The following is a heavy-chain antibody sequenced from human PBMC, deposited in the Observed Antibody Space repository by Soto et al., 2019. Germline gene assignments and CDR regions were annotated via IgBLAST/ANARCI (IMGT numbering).Heavy chain of an antibody. V-gene: IGHV4-59*01. CDR2: IYYSGRT. D-gene: IGHD4-4*01. Sequence: RSLTCTVSGGSIRDYFWTWIRQPPGKGLEWIGYIYYSGRTNYNPSLKSRVSISVDTSKNHFSLQLRSVTAADTAVYYCARVGGDDFSESGGFDYWGQGTLVTVYS. CDR1: GGSIRDYF. CDR3: ARVGGDDFSESGGFDY. J-gene: IGHJ4*02.